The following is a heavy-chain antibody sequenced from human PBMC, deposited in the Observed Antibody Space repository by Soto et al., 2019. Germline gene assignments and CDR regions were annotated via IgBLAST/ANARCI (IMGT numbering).Heavy chain of an antibody. CDR3: TTDSAGATDP. D-gene: IGHD1-26*01. CDR1: VFTFINAW. Sequence: GWSLRLSCASSVFTFINAWMSWVRQAPGKGLEWVGRIKSKTDGGTTDYAAPVKGRFTISRDDSKNTLYLQMNSLKAEDTAVYYCTTDSAGATDPWGQGTLVTVSS. J-gene: IGHJ5*02. V-gene: IGHV3-15*01. CDR2: IKSKTDGGTT.